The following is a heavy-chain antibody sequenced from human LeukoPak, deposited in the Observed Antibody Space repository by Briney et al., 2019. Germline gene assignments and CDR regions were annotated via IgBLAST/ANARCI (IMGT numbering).Heavy chain of an antibody. J-gene: IGHJ4*02. V-gene: IGHV4-34*01. CDR2: INHGGSP. CDR3: ARGTAMVLRNNYYFDS. CDR1: GGSFSNYY. D-gene: IGHD5-18*01. Sequence: PSETLSLTCAVYGGSFSNYYWTWIRQPPGRAREWIGEINHGGSPNYSPSLKSRVTISVDTSKSQFSLKLSSVTAADTAVYYCARGTAMVLRNNYYFDSWGQGTLVTVSS.